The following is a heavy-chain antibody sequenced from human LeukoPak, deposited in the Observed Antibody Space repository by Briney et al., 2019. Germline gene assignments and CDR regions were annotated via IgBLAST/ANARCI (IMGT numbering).Heavy chain of an antibody. D-gene: IGHD5-12*01. CDR3: AGGIVTTTTGFDF. J-gene: IGHJ4*02. CDR1: GFTFTRYW. CDR2: INQDGGEK. Sequence: GGSLRLPCAASGFTFTRYWMSWVRQAPGKGLEWVANINQDGGEKYFVDSVKGRFTISRDNAKNSLFLQMNSLRVEDTAVYFCAGGIVTTTTGFDFWGQGTLVTVSS. V-gene: IGHV3-7*04.